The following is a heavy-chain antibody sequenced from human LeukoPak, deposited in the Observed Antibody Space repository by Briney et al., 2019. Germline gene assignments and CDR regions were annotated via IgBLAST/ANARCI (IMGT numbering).Heavy chain of an antibody. J-gene: IGHJ4*02. D-gene: IGHD3-3*01. V-gene: IGHV4-59*06. CDR3: ARGQYDFWSGYYYYFDY. Sequence: SETLSLTCTVSGGSISSYYWSWIRQPPGKGLEWIGYIYYSGSTYYNPSLKSRVTISVDTSKNQFSLKLSSVTAADTAVYYCARGQYDFWSGYYYYFDYWGQGTLVTVSS. CDR2: IYYSGST. CDR1: GGSISSYY.